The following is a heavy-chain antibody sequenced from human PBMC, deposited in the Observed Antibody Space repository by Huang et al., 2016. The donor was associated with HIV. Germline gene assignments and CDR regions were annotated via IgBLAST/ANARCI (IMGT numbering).Heavy chain of an antibody. V-gene: IGHV1-18*01. CDR2: ICASNGNT. Sequence: QVQLVQSGAEVKKPGASVKVSCKVSGYTFTSYGISWVRQAPGQGLEWMGWICASNGNTNCTQTLQGRVTMTTDTSTSTAYMELRSLRSDDTAVYYCARALVHYYYQHFDYWGQGTLVTVSS. CDR3: ARALVHYYYQHFDY. D-gene: IGHD3-22*01. CDR1: GYTFTSYG. J-gene: IGHJ4*02.